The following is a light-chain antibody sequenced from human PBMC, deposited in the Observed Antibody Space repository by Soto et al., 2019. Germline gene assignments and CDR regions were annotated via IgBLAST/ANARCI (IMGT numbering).Light chain of an antibody. J-gene: IGKJ1*01. CDR2: AAS. CDR3: QQYQSYSRT. Sequence: GDRVTITCRASQSISSYLNWYQQKPGKAPKLLIYAASSLQSGVPSRFSGSGSGTDFTLTISSLKPDDFATYYCQQYQSYSRTFGQGTKVDIK. CDR1: QSISSY. V-gene: IGKV1-39*01.